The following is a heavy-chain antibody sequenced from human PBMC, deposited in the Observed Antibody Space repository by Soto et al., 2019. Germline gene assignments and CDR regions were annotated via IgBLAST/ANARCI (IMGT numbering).Heavy chain of an antibody. CDR2: IYYSRST. J-gene: IGHJ4*02. Sequence: SETRSLTCTVSGGSISSYYWSWIRQPPGKGLEWIGYIYYSRSTNYNPSLKSRVTISVDTSKNQFSLKLSSVTAADTAVYYCARRYGDYFDYWGQGTLVTVS. V-gene: IGHV4-59*08. D-gene: IGHD4-17*01. CDR1: GGSISSYY. CDR3: ARRYGDYFDY.